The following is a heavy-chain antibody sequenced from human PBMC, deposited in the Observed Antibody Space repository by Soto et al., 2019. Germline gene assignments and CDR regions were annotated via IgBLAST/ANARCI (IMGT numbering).Heavy chain of an antibody. J-gene: IGHJ4*02. V-gene: IGHV4-30-2*01. CDR2: IYHSGST. Sequence: SETLSLTCAVSGGSISSGGYSWSWIRQPPGKGLEWIGYIYHSGSTYYSPSLKSRVTISVDRSKNQFSLKLSSVTAADTAVYYCARQDIVATMNFDYWGQGTLVTVSS. CDR3: ARQDIVATMNFDY. CDR1: GGSISSGGYS. D-gene: IGHD5-12*01.